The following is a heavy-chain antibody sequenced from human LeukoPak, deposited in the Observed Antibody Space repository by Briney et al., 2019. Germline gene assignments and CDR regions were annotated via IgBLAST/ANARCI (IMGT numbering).Heavy chain of an antibody. J-gene: IGHJ6*02. V-gene: IGHV1-69*04. Sequence: SVKVSCKASGGTFSSYGITWVRQAPGQGLEWMGRVIPILAISNYAQMFQDRVTITADKSTSTAYMELSSLRSEDTAVYFCARTNYYDSSGSQGPGTFYYGLDIWGQGTTVTVSS. CDR1: GGTFSSYG. CDR2: VIPILAIS. D-gene: IGHD3-22*01. CDR3: ARTNYYDSSGSQGPGTFYYGLDI.